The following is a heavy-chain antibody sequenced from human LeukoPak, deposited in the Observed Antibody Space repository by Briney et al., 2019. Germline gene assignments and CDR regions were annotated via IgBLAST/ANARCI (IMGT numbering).Heavy chain of an antibody. CDR2: ISSSSSYI. CDR3: AKDRCSNGIGCYYYYMDV. Sequence: GGSLRLSCAASGFTFSSYSMNWVRQAPGKGLEWISSISSSSSYIYYADSVKGRFTISRDNAKNSLYLQMNSLRAEDTAVYYCAKDRCSNGIGCYYYYMDVWGKGTTVTISS. CDR1: GFTFSSYS. J-gene: IGHJ6*03. D-gene: IGHD2-8*01. V-gene: IGHV3-21*01.